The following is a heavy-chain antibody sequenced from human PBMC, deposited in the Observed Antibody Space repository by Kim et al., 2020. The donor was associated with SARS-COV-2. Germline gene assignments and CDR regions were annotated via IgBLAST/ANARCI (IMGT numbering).Heavy chain of an antibody. D-gene: IGHD2-8*02. Sequence: GGSLRLSCAASGFTFSDHAMNWVRQAPGRGLEWVSGIGGSDGTTYYADSVKGRFTISRDNSRNKLFLLISALRAEDTAVYYCAKSDCAGGTCFLINYWGQGTLVTVSS. CDR1: GFTFSDHA. CDR2: IGGSDGTT. V-gene: IGHV3-23*01. J-gene: IGHJ4*02. CDR3: AKSDCAGGTCFLINY.